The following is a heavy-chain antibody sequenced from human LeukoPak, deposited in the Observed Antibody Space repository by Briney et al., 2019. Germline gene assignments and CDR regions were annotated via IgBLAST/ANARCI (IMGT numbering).Heavy chain of an antibody. Sequence: GGSLRLSCAASGFTFSSYAMHWVRQAPGKGLEWVAVISYDGSNKHYADSVKGRFTISRDNSKNTLYLQMNSLRAEDTAVYYCARANVIVGATTTPLDYWGQGTLVTVSS. D-gene: IGHD1-26*01. CDR1: GFTFSSYA. J-gene: IGHJ4*02. V-gene: IGHV3-30-3*01. CDR2: ISYDGSNK. CDR3: ARANVIVGATTTPLDY.